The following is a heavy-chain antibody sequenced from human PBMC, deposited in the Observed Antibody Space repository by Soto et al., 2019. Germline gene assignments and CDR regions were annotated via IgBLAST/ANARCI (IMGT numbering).Heavy chain of an antibody. J-gene: IGHJ3*02. CDR1: GGTFSSYA. CDR3: AREESYSGYYPHDAFDI. Sequence: VKVSCKASGGTFSSYAISWVRQAPGQGLEWMGGIIPIFGTANYAQKFQGRVTITADESTSTAYMELSSLRSEDTAVYYCAREESYSGYYPHDAFDIWGQGTMVTVSS. V-gene: IGHV1-69*01. D-gene: IGHD3-22*01. CDR2: IIPIFGTA.